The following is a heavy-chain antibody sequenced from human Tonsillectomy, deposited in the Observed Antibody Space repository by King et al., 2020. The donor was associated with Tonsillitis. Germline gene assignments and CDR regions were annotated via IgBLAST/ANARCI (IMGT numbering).Heavy chain of an antibody. CDR3: ARALVPAATYYYYYYMDV. D-gene: IGHD2-2*01. J-gene: IGHJ6*03. Sequence: VQLVESGGGLVKPRGSLRLSCAASGFTFSSYSMNWVRQAPGKGLEWVSSISSSSSYIYYADSVKGRFTISRDNAKNSLYLQMNSLRAEDTAVYYCARALVPAATYYYYYYMDVWGKGTTVTVSS. V-gene: IGHV3-21*01. CDR1: GFTFSSYS. CDR2: ISSSSSYI.